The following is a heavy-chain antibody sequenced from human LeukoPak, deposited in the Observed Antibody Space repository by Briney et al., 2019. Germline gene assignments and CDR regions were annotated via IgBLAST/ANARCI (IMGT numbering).Heavy chain of an antibody. Sequence: GTSLRLSCAASGFTFSSYGMHWVRQAPGKGLEWVALICYDGSYKYYADSVQGRFTISRDNSKNTLYLQMSSLRAEDTAVYYCARDWTTRSCDYWGQGTPVTVSS. D-gene: IGHD4-17*01. V-gene: IGHV3-33*01. J-gene: IGHJ4*02. CDR2: ICYDGSYK. CDR3: ARDWTTRSCDY. CDR1: GFTFSSYG.